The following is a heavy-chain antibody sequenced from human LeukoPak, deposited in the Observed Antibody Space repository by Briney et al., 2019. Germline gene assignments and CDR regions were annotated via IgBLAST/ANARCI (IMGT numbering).Heavy chain of an antibody. J-gene: IGHJ4*02. V-gene: IGHV3-23*01. Sequence: GGSLRLSCAPSGFTSSSYAMSWVRQAPEEGREWVSAISGSGGGTYYADSVKGRFTISRDNSKNTLYLQMNSLRAEDTAVYYCAKDTLVVPAAMFGYWGQGTLVTVSS. CDR1: GFTSSSYA. CDR2: ISGSGGGT. CDR3: AKDTLVVPAAMFGY. D-gene: IGHD2-2*01.